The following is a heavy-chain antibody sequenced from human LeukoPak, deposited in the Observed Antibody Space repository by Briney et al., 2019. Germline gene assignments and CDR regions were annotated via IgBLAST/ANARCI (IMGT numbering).Heavy chain of an antibody. V-gene: IGHV4-39*07. CDR2: IYYSGST. Sequence: SETLSLTCTVSGGSISSSGYYWGWIRQPPGKGLEWIGSIYYSGSTFYNPSLKSRVTISVDTSKNQFSLKLSSVTAADTAVYYCARNYYGSGSPDYWGQGTLVTVSS. D-gene: IGHD3-10*01. CDR1: GGSISSSGYY. CDR3: ARNYYGSGSPDY. J-gene: IGHJ4*02.